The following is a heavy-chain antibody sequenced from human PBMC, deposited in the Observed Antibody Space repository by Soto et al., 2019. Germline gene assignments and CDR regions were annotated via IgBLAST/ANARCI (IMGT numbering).Heavy chain of an antibody. CDR3: ARVDYYGSGSYYRAFDY. CDR1: GGTFSSYT. V-gene: IGHV1-69*02. CDR2: IIPILGIA. J-gene: IGHJ4*02. D-gene: IGHD3-10*01. Sequence: QVQLVQSGAEVKKPGSSVKVSCKASGGTFSSYTISWVRQAPGQGLEWMGRIIPILGIANYAQKFQGRVTITADKSTSTAYMELSSLRSEVTAVYYCARVDYYGSGSYYRAFDYWGQGTLVTVSS.